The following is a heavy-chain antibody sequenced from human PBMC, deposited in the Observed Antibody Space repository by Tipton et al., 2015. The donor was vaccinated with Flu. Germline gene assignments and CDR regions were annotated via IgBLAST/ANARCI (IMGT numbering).Heavy chain of an antibody. CDR1: GGSISDYY. J-gene: IGHJ4*02. CDR3: ARERGYYDRSGYLFDS. V-gene: IGHV4-59*01. CDR2: IYGSGASGAT. Sequence: TLSLTCTVSGGSISDYYWGWIRQPPGEGLEWIGYIYGSGASGATNYNPSLESRVTMSVDTSRNQFSLRLSSVTSADTAVYYCARERGYYDRSGYLFDSWGQGTLVSVYS. D-gene: IGHD3-22*01.